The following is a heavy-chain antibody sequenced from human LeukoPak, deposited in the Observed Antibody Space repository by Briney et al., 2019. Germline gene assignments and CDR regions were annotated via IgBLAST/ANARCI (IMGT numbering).Heavy chain of an antibody. CDR1: GFTFSSYA. CDR2: ISGSGGST. J-gene: IGHJ6*02. CDR3: AKDLARIMITFGGVIVTPNYYYYGMDV. D-gene: IGHD3-16*02. V-gene: IGHV3-23*01. Sequence: GGSLRLSCAASGFTFSSYAMSWVRQAPGKGLEWVSAISGSGGSTYYADSVKGRFTISRDNSKNTLYLQMNSLRAEDTAVYYCAKDLARIMITFGGVIVTPNYYYYGMDVWGQGTTVTVSS.